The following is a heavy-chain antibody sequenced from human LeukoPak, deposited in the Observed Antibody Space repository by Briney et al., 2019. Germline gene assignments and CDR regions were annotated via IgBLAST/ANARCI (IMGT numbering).Heavy chain of an antibody. CDR2: IYYTGST. Sequence: KSSETLSLTCTVSGGSINSRNYYWGWIRQPPGKGLEWIGTIYYTGSTYYNPSLKSRVTMSVDTSKNQFSLRLTSVTAADTAVYYCARLTRSYFDYWGQGTLVTVSS. CDR3: ARLTRSYFDY. J-gene: IGHJ4*02. V-gene: IGHV4-39*01. CDR1: GGSINSRNYY.